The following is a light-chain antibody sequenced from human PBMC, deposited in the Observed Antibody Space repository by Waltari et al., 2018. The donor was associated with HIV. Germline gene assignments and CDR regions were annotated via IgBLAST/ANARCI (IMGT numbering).Light chain of an antibody. J-gene: IGLJ3*02. CDR3: QAWDSTSGV. CDR2: QDT. CDR1: KLGDKF. Sequence: SYELTQPPSVSVSPGQTATVTCSGAKLGDKFVFWYQQKPGQSPELVIFQDTKRPSGIPGRFSGSNSGNTATLTISGTQAVDEADYYCQAWDSTSGVFGGGTMLTVL. V-gene: IGLV3-1*01.